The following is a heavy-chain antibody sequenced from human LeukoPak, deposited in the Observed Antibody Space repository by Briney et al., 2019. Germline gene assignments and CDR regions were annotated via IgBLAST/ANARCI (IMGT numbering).Heavy chain of an antibody. Sequence: PSETLSLTCAVYGGSFSGYYWSWIRQPPGKGLEWIGEINHSGSTNYNPSLKSRVTISVDTSKNQFSLKLSSVTAADTAVYYCARGNSGWYVSPHYFDYWGQGTLVTVSS. CDR1: GGSFSGYY. CDR2: INHSGST. D-gene: IGHD6-19*01. CDR3: ARGNSGWYVSPHYFDY. V-gene: IGHV4-34*01. J-gene: IGHJ4*02.